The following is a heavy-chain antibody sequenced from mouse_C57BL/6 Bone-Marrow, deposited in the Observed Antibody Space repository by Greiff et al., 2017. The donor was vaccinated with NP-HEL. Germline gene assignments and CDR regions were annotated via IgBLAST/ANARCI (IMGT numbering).Heavy chain of an antibody. Sequence: VQLKESGGDLVKPGGSLKLSCAASGFTFSSYGMSWVRQTPDKRLEWVATISSGGSYTYYPDSVKGRFTISRDNAKNTLYLQMSSLKSEDTAMYYCARNWDDYWGQGTTLTVSS. D-gene: IGHD4-1*01. CDR1: GFTFSSYG. V-gene: IGHV5-6*01. CDR2: ISSGGSYT. J-gene: IGHJ2*01. CDR3: ARNWDDY.